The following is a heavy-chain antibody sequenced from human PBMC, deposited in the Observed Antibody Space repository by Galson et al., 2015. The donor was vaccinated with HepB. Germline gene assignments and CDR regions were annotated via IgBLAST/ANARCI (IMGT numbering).Heavy chain of an antibody. J-gene: IGHJ4*02. Sequence: TLSLTCAVYGGSFSGYYWSWIRQPPGKGLEWIGEINHSGSTNYNPSLKSRVTISVDTSKNQFSLKLSSVTAADTAVYYCARDRGGSCYWPSVGDCPDGEFDYWGQGTLVTVSS. D-gene: IGHD2-15*01. CDR1: GGSFSGYY. CDR2: INHSGST. CDR3: ARDRGGSCYWPSVGDCPDGEFDY. V-gene: IGHV4-34*01.